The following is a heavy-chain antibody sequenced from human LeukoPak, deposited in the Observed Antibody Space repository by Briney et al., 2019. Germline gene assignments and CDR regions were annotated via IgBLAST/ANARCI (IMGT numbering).Heavy chain of an antibody. D-gene: IGHD2-2*02. V-gene: IGHV3-23*01. CDR3: SKGSRGYTNDDFDY. CDR2: ISGWGAST. J-gene: IGHJ4*02. Sequence: PGGPVRLLCGSWGFRFRGYAMLWVRQAPGRGLELVSTISGWGASTLCAHSVRGRFLTSRDNPSNLVYLKVNSLRGQDPGVYYFSKGSRGYTNDDFDYWGQGTLVTVSS. CDR1: GFRFRGYA.